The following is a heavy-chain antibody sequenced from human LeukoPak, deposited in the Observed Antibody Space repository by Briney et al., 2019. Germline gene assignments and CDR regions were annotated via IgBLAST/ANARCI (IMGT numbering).Heavy chain of an antibody. D-gene: IGHD5-18*01. V-gene: IGHV1-2*02. CDR3: ARDSGYPYYLDY. J-gene: IGHJ4*02. CDR2: INPKSGDT. CDR1: GSPFIGSN. Sequence: ASVKVSCKSPGSPFIGSNLHWVRQAPGQGLEWMGWINPKSGDTNFGQKFQGRVTMTRDTSISTAYMELSRLRSDDTAVYYCARDSGYPYYLDYWGQGTLLTVSS.